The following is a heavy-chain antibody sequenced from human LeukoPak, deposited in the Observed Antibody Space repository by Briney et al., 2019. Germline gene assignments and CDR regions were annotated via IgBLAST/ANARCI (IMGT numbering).Heavy chain of an antibody. CDR1: GYTFTSYY. Sequence: ASVKVSCKASGYTFTSYYMHWVRQAPGQGLEWMGIINPNGGSTSYAQKFQGRVTMTRDTSTSTVYMELSSLRSEDTAVYYCAREGWLQQLKDDAFDIWGQGTMVTVSS. V-gene: IGHV1-46*01. CDR2: INPNGGST. J-gene: IGHJ3*02. D-gene: IGHD5-24*01. CDR3: AREGWLQQLKDDAFDI.